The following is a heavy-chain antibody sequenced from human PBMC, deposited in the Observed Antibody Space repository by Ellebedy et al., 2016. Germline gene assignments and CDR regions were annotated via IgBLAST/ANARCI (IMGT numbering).Heavy chain of an antibody. CDR1: GYTFSSYA. J-gene: IGHJ4*02. D-gene: IGHD6-13*01. V-gene: IGHV1-3*01. CDR2: INAANGDT. CDR3: ARDRSSSWSYYFDS. Sequence: ASVKVSCKASGYTFSSYAICWVRQAPGQRPEWMGWINAANGDTRYSQSFVGRVTFTRDTSATTVYMEVASLTAEDTAVYYCARDRSSSWSYYFDSWGQGTLVTVSS.